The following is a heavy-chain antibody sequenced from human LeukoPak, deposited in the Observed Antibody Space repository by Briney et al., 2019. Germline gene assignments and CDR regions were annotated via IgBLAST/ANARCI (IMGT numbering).Heavy chain of an antibody. D-gene: IGHD6-19*01. CDR2: IYSGGST. J-gene: IGHJ4*02. V-gene: IGHV3-66*04. CDR1: GFTFSSYS. Sequence: GGSLRLSCAASGFTFSSYSMNWVRQAPGKGLEWVSVIYSGGSTYYADSVKGRFTISRDNSKNTLYLQMNSLRAEDTAVYYCAIQSGWYYFDYWGQGTLVTVSS. CDR3: AIQSGWYYFDY.